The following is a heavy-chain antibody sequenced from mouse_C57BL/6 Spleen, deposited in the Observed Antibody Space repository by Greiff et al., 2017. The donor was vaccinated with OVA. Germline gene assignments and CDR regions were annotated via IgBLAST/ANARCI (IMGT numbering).Heavy chain of an antibody. CDR2: IDPSDSYT. D-gene: IGHD4-1*01. V-gene: IGHV1-50*01. Sequence: QVHVKQPGAELVKPGASVKLSCKASGYTFTSYWMQWVKQRPGQGLEWIGEIDPSDSYTNYNQKFKGKATLTVDTSSSTAYMQLSSLTSEDSAVYDCERRGNWERDYFDYWGQGTTLTVSS. CDR3: ERRGNWERDYFDY. CDR1: GYTFTSYW. J-gene: IGHJ2*01.